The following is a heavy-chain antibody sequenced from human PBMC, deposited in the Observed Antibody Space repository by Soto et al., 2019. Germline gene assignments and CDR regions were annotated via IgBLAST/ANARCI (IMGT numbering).Heavy chain of an antibody. CDR1: GYTFTIYD. CDR3: ARADRYCSGGSCYSDAFDI. D-gene: IGHD2-15*01. V-gene: IGHV1-8*01. CDR2: MNPNSGDT. J-gene: IGHJ3*02. Sequence: ASVKVSCKASGYTFTIYDINWVRQATGQGLEWMGWMNPNSGDTGYAQKFQGRVTMTRNTSISTAYMELSSLRSEDTAVYYCARADRYCSGGSCYSDAFDIWGQGTMVTVSS.